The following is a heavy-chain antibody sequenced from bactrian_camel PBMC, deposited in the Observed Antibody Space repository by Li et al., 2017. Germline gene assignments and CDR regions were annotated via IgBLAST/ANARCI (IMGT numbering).Heavy chain of an antibody. D-gene: IGHD6*01. Sequence: HVQLVESGGGSVQAGGTLTLSCVVSGFTIGQRCMAWFRQAAGKEREGVASIHTATNPVYADSVKGRFTISRDNAKNTLDLQMNNLEPEDTGMYYCATRIGPWCGSWSIGQYTNWGQGTQVTVS. CDR2: IHTATNP. CDR1: GFTIGQRC. V-gene: IGHV3S55*01. CDR3: ATRIGPWCGSWSIGQYTN. J-gene: IGHJ4*01.